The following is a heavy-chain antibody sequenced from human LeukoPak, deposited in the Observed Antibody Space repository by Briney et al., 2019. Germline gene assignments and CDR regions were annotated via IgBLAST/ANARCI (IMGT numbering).Heavy chain of an antibody. J-gene: IGHJ4*02. CDR3: AAYYYDSSGFDY. CDR2: IIPIFGIA. D-gene: IGHD3-22*01. V-gene: IGHV1-69*13. CDR1: VGTSSSYA. Sequence: SVKVSCKASVGTSSSYAISWVRQAPGQGLEWMGRIIPIFGIANYAQKFQGRVTITADESTSTAYMELSSLRSEDTAVYYCAAYYYDSSGFDYWGQGTLVTVSS.